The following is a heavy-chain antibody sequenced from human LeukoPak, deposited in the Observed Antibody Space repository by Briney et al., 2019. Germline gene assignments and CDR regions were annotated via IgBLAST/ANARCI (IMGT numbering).Heavy chain of an antibody. CDR3: ARGQYTDGLSY. D-gene: IGHD5-24*01. Sequence: GGSLRLSCAASGFTFSTYWMTWVRQAPGKGLEWVAIIKPDGSEKYYVDSVKGRFTISRDDAENSLFLQMNGLRPEDTAVFYCARGQYTDGLSYWGQGTLVTVSS. J-gene: IGHJ4*02. CDR1: GFTFSTYW. CDR2: IKPDGSEK. V-gene: IGHV3-7*03.